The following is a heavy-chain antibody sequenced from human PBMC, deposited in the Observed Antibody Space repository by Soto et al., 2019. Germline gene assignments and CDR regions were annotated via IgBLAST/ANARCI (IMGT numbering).Heavy chain of an antibody. CDR1: GGSVSSGSYY. V-gene: IGHV4-61*01. J-gene: IGHJ4*02. CDR2: IYYSGST. Sequence: SETLSLTXTVSGGSVSSGSYYWSWIRQPPGKGLEWIGYIYYSGSTNYNPSLKSRVTISVDTSKNQFSLKLSSVTAADTAVYYCARTDLAVAFDYWGQGTLVTVSS. CDR3: ARTDLAVAFDY.